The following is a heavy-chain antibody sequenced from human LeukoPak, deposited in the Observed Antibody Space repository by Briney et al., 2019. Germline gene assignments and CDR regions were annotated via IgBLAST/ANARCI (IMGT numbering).Heavy chain of an antibody. V-gene: IGHV3-11*01. J-gene: IGHJ5*02. CDR1: GFTFSDYY. Sequence: SGGSLRLSCAASGFTFSDYYMSWIRQAPGKGLEWVSYISSSGSTIYYADSVKGRFTISRDNAKNSLYLQMNSLRAEDTAVYYCARDIQDVRPRIAARYWFDPWGQGTLVTVSS. CDR3: ARDIQDVRPRIAARYWFDP. CDR2: ISSSGSTI. D-gene: IGHD6-6*01.